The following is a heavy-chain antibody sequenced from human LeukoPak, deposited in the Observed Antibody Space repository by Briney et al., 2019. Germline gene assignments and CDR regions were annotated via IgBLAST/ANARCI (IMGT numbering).Heavy chain of an antibody. D-gene: IGHD6-13*01. CDR1: GFTFSDYY. V-gene: IGHV3-23*01. CDR3: AKRIAAAGTWLGAFDI. J-gene: IGHJ3*02. CDR2: ISGSGGST. Sequence: PGGSLRLSCAASGFTFSDYYMSWIRQAPGKGLEWVSAISGSGGSTYYADSVKGRFTISRDNSKNTLYLQMNSLRAEDTAVYYCAKRIAAAGTWLGAFDIWGQGTMVTVSS.